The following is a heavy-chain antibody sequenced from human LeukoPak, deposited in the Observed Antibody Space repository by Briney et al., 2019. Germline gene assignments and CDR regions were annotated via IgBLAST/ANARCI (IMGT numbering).Heavy chain of an antibody. J-gene: IGHJ4*02. CDR1: GFTFSSYS. V-gene: IGHV3-21*01. D-gene: IGHD5-18*01. CDR2: ISSSSSYI. Sequence: PGGSLRLSCAASGFTFSSYSMNWVRQAPGKGLEWVSSISSSSSYIYYADSVKGRFTISRDNAKNSLYLQMNSLRAEDTAVYYCARFFPDTARGSYYFDYWGQGTLVTVSS. CDR3: ARFFPDTARGSYYFDY.